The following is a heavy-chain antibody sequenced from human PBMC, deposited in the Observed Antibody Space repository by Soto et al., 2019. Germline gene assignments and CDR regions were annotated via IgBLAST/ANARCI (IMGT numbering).Heavy chain of an antibody. Sequence: GGSLRLSCAASGFTFSSYAMHWVRQAPGKGLEWVAVISYDGSNKYYADSVKGRFTISRDNSKNTLYLQMNSLRAEDTAVYYCAKRKTYYDYVWGSYRPPYFDYWGQGTLVTVSS. D-gene: IGHD3-16*02. V-gene: IGHV3-30-3*02. CDR3: AKRKTYYDYVWGSYRPPYFDY. CDR2: ISYDGSNK. J-gene: IGHJ4*02. CDR1: GFTFSSYA.